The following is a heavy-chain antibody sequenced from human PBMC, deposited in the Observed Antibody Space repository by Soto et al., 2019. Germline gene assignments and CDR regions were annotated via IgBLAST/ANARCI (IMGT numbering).Heavy chain of an antibody. CDR1: GGSISSGDYY. CDR2: IYYSGST. Sequence: PSETLSLTCTVSGGSISSGDYYWSWVRQPPGKGLEWIGYIYYSGSTYYNPSLKSRVTISVDTSKNQFSLKLSSVTAADTAVYYCASGNSSGWYVDYWGQGTLVTVSS. J-gene: IGHJ4*02. V-gene: IGHV4-30-4*01. D-gene: IGHD6-19*01. CDR3: ASGNSSGWYVDY.